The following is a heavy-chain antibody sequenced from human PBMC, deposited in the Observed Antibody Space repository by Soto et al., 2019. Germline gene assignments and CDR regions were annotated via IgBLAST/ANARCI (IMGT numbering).Heavy chain of an antibody. D-gene: IGHD3-16*01. CDR2: IKEDGSDK. CDR3: ATTLPTSAEYFQY. V-gene: IGHV3-7*01. CDR1: GFIFRNYW. J-gene: IGHJ1*01. Sequence: DVQLVESGGGLVQPGGSLRLSCGPSGFIFRNYWMSWVRQFPGKGLEWVAHIKEDGSDKYYGDSVKGPVIISRDNAKNSLFLQMNSLRAEDTAVYYCATTLPTSAEYFQYWGQGTLVTVSS.